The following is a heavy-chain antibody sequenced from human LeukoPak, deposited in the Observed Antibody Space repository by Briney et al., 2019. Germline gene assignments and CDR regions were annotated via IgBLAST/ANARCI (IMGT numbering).Heavy chain of an antibody. Sequence: GGSLRLSCAASGFTFSNYAMHWVRQAPGKGLEYVSAISSNGGNTYYANSVKGRFTISRDNSKNTLYLQMGSLRAEDMARYYCARAIDILTGKGPLYYYYGMDVWGQGTTVTVSS. V-gene: IGHV3-64*01. J-gene: IGHJ6*02. CDR1: GFTFSNYA. D-gene: IGHD3-9*01. CDR2: ISSNGGNT. CDR3: ARAIDILTGKGPLYYYYGMDV.